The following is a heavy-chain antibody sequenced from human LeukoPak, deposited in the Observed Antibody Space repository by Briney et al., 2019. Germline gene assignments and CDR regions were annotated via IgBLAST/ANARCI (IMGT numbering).Heavy chain of an antibody. V-gene: IGHV3-43*02. Sequence: GGSLRLSCAASGFTFDDYAMHWVRQAPGKGLEWVSLISGDGGSTYYADSVKGRFTISRDNSKNSLYLQMNSLRTEDTALYYCAKDFIYSGYDFGTYYYYGMDVWGQGTTVTVSS. CDR3: AKDFIYSGYDFGTYYYYGMDV. D-gene: IGHD5-12*01. CDR2: ISGDGGST. J-gene: IGHJ6*02. CDR1: GFTFDDYA.